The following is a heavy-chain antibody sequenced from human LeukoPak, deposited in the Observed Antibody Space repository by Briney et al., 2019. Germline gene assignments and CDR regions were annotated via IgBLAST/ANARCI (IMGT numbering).Heavy chain of an antibody. V-gene: IGHV4-39*07. D-gene: IGHD2-21*01. Sequence: SETLSLTCTVSGVSISSSSYYWGWIRQPPGKGLEWFGSIYYSGSTYYNPSLKSRVTISVDTSKNQFSLKLSSVTAADTAVYYCARGSSGGGGDNWFDRWGQGTLVTVSS. CDR3: ARGSSGGGGDNWFDR. CDR1: GVSISSSSYY. J-gene: IGHJ5*02. CDR2: IYYSGST.